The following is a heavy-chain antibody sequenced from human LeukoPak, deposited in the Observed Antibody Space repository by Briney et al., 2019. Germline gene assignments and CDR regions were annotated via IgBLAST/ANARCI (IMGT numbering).Heavy chain of an antibody. CDR1: GGSASSGSYY. J-gene: IGHJ4*02. CDR3: ARADFHDYGDYGGADY. Sequence: PSETLSLTCTVSGGSASSGSYYWSWIRQPPGKGLEWIGYIYYSGSTNYNPSLKSRVTISVDTSKNQFSLKLSSVTAADTAVYYCARADFHDYGDYGGADYWGQGTLVTVSS. V-gene: IGHV4-61*01. CDR2: IYYSGST. D-gene: IGHD4-17*01.